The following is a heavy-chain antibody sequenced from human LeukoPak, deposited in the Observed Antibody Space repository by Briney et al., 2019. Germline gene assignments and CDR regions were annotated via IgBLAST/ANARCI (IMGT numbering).Heavy chain of an antibody. V-gene: IGHV3-11*04. CDR3: ARDQGDFWSGYSYFDY. D-gene: IGHD3-3*01. J-gene: IGHJ4*02. CDR1: GFTFSDYY. CDR2: ISSSGSTI. Sequence: GGSLRLSCAASGFTFSDYYMSWIRQAPGKGLEWASYISSSGSTIYYADSVKGRFTISRDNAKNSLYLQMNSLRAEDTAVYYCARDQGDFWSGYSYFDYWGQGTLVTASS.